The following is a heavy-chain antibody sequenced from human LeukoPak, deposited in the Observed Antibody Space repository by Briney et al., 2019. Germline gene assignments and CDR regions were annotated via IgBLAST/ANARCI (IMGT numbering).Heavy chain of an antibody. J-gene: IGHJ6*03. D-gene: IGHD3-16*01. CDR3: ARDLGRDYHMDV. CDR1: GYTFTGYY. Sequence: GASVKVSCKASGYTFTGYYMHWVRQTPGQGLEWMGRINPNSGGTNYAQKFQGRVTMTRDTSISTAYMELSRLRSDDTAVYYCARDLGRDYHMDVWGKGTTVTVSS. CDR2: INPNSGGT. V-gene: IGHV1-2*06.